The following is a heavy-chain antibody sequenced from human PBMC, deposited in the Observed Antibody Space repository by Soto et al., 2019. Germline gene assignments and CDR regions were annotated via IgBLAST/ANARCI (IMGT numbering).Heavy chain of an antibody. J-gene: IGHJ4*02. CDR1: GFTVSSNY. CDR2: IYSGGST. V-gene: IGHV3-66*04. D-gene: IGHD2-2*01. CDR3: ARLHLDGGYCSSTSCPTPKDY. Sequence: HPGGSLRLSCAASGFTVSSNYMSWVRQAPGKGLEWVSVIYSGGSTYYADSVKGRFTISRDNSKNTLYLQMNSLRAEGTAVYYCARLHLDGGYCSSTSCPTPKDYWGKGTLVTVSS.